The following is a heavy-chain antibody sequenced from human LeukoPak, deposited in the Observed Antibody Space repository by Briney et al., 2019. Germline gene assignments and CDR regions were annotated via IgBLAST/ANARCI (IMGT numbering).Heavy chain of an antibody. CDR3: ARVRYCSSTSCYYYYYGMAV. CDR1: GYTFTGYY. V-gene: IGHV1-2*02. CDR2: INPNSGGT. J-gene: IGHJ6*02. D-gene: IGHD2-2*01. Sequence: GASVKVSCKASGYTFTGYYMHWVRQAPGQGLEWMGWINPNSGGTNYAQKFQGRVTMTRDTSISTAYMELSRLRSDDTAVYYCARVRYCSSTSCYYYYYGMAVWGQGTTVTVSS.